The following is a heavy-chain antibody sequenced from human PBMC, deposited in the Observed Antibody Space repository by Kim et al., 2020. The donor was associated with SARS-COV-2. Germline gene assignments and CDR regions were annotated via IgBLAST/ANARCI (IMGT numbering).Heavy chain of an antibody. CDR3: AASKGIVDIQMVNLFDN. J-gene: IGHJ4*02. V-gene: IGHV3-66*01. CDR1: GLSVSSNY. D-gene: IGHD5-12*01. CDR2: IYAGGDS. Sequence: GGSLRLSCAASGLSVSSNYISWVRQAPGKGLEWVSIIYAGGDSYYPRSLRGRFTIFRDSSKNTVYLEMNSLRAEDTAVYFCAASKGIVDIQMVNLFDNWGQGTLVTVSS.